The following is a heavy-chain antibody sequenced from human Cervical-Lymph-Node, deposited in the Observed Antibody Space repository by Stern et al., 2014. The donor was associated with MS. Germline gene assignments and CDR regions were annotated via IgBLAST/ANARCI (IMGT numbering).Heavy chain of an antibody. V-gene: IGHV5-51*01. J-gene: IGHJ4*02. Sequence: EVQLVESGAEVKKPGESLKISCKLSGYSFTIYYIAWVRQMPGEGLEWMGVIYPHDSDTTYTPSFQGQATISADKSITTAYLQWSSLRASDTAMYYCARHVQGFDYWGQGTLVTVSS. CDR3: ARHVQGFDY. CDR2: IYPHDSDT. CDR1: GYSFTIYY.